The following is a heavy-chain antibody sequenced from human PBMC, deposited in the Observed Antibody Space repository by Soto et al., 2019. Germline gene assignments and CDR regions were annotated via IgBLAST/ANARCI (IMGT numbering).Heavy chain of an antibody. D-gene: IGHD3-22*01. CDR3: ARDRPRYYYDSSGYYYDSEDYYYYYGMDV. CDR2: ISAYNGNT. V-gene: IGHV1-18*01. J-gene: IGHJ6*02. Sequence: ASVKVSCKASGYTFTSYGISWVRQAPGQGLEWMGWISAYNGNTNYAQELQGRVTMTTDTSTSTAYMELRSLRSDDTAVYYCARDRPRYYYDSSGYYYDSEDYYYYYGMDVWGQGTTVTVSS. CDR1: GYTFTSYG.